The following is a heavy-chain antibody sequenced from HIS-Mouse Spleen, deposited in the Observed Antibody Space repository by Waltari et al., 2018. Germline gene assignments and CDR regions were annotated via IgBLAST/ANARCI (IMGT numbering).Heavy chain of an antibody. Sequence: QVQLQESGPGLVKPSETLSLTCTVSGSSISSGYYWGWIRQPPGKGLEWIGSIYHSGSTYYNPSLKSRVTISVDTSKNQFSLKLSSVTAADTAVYYCAREKRWLQLQDYFDYWGQGTLVTVSS. CDR3: AREKRWLQLQDYFDY. CDR1: GSSISSGYY. CDR2: IYHSGST. D-gene: IGHD5-12*01. V-gene: IGHV4-38-2*02. J-gene: IGHJ4*02.